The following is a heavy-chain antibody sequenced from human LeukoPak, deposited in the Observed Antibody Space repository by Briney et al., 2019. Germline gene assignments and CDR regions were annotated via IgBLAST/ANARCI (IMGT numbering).Heavy chain of an antibody. V-gene: IGHV3-53*01. CDR3: ARGGWLQSWDY. CDR1: GFTVSSNY. Sequence: GGSLRLSCAASGFTVSSNYMSWVRQAPGKGLEWVSVIYSGGSTYYADSVKGRFTISRDNSKNTLYLQTNSLRAEDTAVYYCARGGWLQSWDYWGQGTLVTVSS. CDR2: IYSGGST. D-gene: IGHD5-24*01. J-gene: IGHJ4*02.